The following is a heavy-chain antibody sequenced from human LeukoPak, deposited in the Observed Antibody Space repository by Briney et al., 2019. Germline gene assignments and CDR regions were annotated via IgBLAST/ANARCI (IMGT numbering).Heavy chain of an antibody. CDR1: GGSISSYNW. Sequence: SGTLSLTCVVSGGSISSYNWWSWVRQPPGKGLEWIGEIYHSGSTYYNPSLKSRVTISVDRSKNQFSLKLSSVTAADTAVYYCARDSYYYDSSGYPRGAFDIWGQGTMVTVSS. V-gene: IGHV4-4*02. CDR2: IYHSGST. J-gene: IGHJ3*02. D-gene: IGHD3-22*01. CDR3: ARDSYYYDSSGYPRGAFDI.